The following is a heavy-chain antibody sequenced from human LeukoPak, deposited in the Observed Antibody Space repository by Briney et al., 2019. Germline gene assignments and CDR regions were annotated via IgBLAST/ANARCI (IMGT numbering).Heavy chain of an antibody. CDR1: GFTFSSYW. D-gene: IGHD2-2*01. V-gene: IGHV3-7*04. Sequence: GGSLRLSCAASGFTFSSYWMSWVRQAPGKGLEWVAHIEQDGSEKNYVNSVKGRFTISRDNAKNSLYLKMNSLRAEATAVYYCERDDCSRTSCYEDYWGQGTLVTVSS. CDR3: ERDDCSRTSCYEDY. J-gene: IGHJ4*02. CDR2: IEQDGSEK.